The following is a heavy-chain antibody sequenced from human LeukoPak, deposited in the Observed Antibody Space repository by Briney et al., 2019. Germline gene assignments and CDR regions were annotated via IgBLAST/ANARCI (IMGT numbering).Heavy chain of an antibody. Sequence: ASVKVSCRASGYTFTSYDINWVRQATGQGLEWMGWMNPNSGNTGYAQKFQGRVTMTRNTSISTAYMELSSLRSEGTAVYYCARGVDYDFWSGSLGYYYYYMDVWGKGTTVTVSS. CDR2: MNPNSGNT. D-gene: IGHD3-3*01. J-gene: IGHJ6*03. CDR1: GYTFTSYD. V-gene: IGHV1-8*01. CDR3: ARGVDYDFWSGSLGYYYYYMDV.